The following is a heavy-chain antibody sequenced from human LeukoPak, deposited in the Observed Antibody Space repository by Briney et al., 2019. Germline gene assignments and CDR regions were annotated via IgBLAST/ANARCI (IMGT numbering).Heavy chain of an antibody. J-gene: IGHJ4*02. Sequence: GESLKISFKGSGYKFTSYWINWVRQMPGKGLEWMGRIDPSDSYTMYSPSFQGHVTISADKSISTAYLQWSSLKASDSAMYYCARVLGYSYGWNYWGQGTLVTVSS. CDR3: ARVLGYSYGWNY. V-gene: IGHV5-10-1*01. CDR2: IDPSDSYT. CDR1: GYKFTSYW. D-gene: IGHD5-18*01.